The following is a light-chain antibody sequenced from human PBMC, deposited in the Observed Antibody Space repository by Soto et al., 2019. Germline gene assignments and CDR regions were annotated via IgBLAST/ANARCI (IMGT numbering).Light chain of an antibody. CDR1: TSDVGRYNY. CDR2: DVS. J-gene: IGLJ3*02. V-gene: IGLV2-14*01. Sequence: QSALTQPASVSGSPGQSITISCTGTTSDVGRYNYVSWPQQHPGKAPKLLIFDVSNRPSGVSDRFSGSKSGNTASLTISGLQAEDEADYYCNSYTSGTTWVFGGGTKVTVL. CDR3: NSYTSGTTWV.